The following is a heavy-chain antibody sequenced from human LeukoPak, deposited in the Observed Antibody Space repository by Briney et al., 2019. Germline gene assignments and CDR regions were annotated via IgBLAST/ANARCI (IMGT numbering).Heavy chain of an antibody. D-gene: IGHD3-10*01. J-gene: IGHJ4*02. CDR3: ATLVGYGSFFDY. V-gene: IGHV5-51*01. Sequence: GASLKISCKGSGSSFTSYWIGWVRHVPGKGLEYMGIIYPGDSDTRYSPSFQGQVTISADKSISTAYLQWSSLKASDTAMYYCATLVGYGSFFDYWGQGTLVTVSS. CDR2: IYPGDSDT. CDR1: GSSFTSYW.